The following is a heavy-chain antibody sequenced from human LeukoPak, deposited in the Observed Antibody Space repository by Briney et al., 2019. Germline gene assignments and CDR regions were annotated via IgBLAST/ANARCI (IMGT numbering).Heavy chain of an antibody. CDR1: GFTFSTYY. V-gene: IGHV3-74*01. CDR3: ASTISCLL. J-gene: IGHJ4*02. Sequence: RGSLRLSCAASGFTFSTYYMHWVRQAPGKGLVWVSRINDDGSSTTYADSVKGRFTISRDNTENMLYLEMKSLRVEDTAVYYCASTISCLLWGQGNQVTVSS. D-gene: IGHD2-15*01. CDR2: INDDGSST.